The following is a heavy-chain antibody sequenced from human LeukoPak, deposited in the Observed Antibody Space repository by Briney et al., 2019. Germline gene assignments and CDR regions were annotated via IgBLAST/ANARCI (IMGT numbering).Heavy chain of an antibody. CDR2: INPSGGST. CDR1: GYTFTSYY. Sequence: ASVKVSCKASGYTFTSYYMHWLRQAPGQGLEWMGIINPSGGSTSYGQKFQGRVTMTRDTSTSTVYMELSSLRSEDTAVYYCARDSRHYDSLTGYHKAAFDVWGQGTMVTVSS. V-gene: IGHV1-46*01. J-gene: IGHJ3*01. D-gene: IGHD3-9*01. CDR3: ARDSRHYDSLTGYHKAAFDV.